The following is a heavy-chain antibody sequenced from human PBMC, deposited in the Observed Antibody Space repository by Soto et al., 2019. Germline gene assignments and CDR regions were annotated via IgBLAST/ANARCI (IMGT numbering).Heavy chain of an antibody. Sequence: QITLKESGPTLVKPTQTLTLTCTFSGFSLSTSGAAVGWIRQPPGRALEWLALIYWDGDRRYNPSLQSRLTIDKDTSRNQVALPLTSVDPADTATYYCARRATMTIFGLIIDNGVWFDPWGQGTLVIVSS. J-gene: IGHJ5*02. CDR2: IYWDGDR. V-gene: IGHV2-5*02. CDR1: GFSLSTSGAA. CDR3: ARRATMTIFGLIIDNGVWFDP. D-gene: IGHD3-3*01.